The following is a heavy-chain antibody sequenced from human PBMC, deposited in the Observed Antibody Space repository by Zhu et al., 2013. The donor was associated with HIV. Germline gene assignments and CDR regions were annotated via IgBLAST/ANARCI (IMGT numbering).Heavy chain of an antibody. CDR3: ARGSSSSASLDP. CDR2: INTNSGAT. J-gene: IGHJ5*02. CDR1: GYTFTGYF. Sequence: QVQLVQSGAEVRKPGASVKVSCKASGYTFTGYFIHWVRQAPGQGLEWMGWINTNSGATNYAQTFQGRFTMTRDASITTAYMEVSRLTSDDMAVYYCARGSSSSASLDPWGQGTLLTVSS. V-gene: IGHV1-2*02. D-gene: IGHD2-2*01.